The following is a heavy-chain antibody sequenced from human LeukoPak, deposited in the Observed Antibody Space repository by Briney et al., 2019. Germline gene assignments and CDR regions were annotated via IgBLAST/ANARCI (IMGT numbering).Heavy chain of an antibody. CDR1: GYTFTNYD. D-gene: IGHD6-13*01. CDR3: ARSHIAAAGGYYYYMDV. Sequence: ASVKVSCKASGYTFTNYDINWVRQAPGQGLEWMGWMNPNSGNTGYAQKFQGRVTITRNTSISTAYMELSSLRSEDTAVYYCARSHIAAAGGYYYYMDVWGKGTTVTVSS. J-gene: IGHJ6*03. V-gene: IGHV1-8*01. CDR2: MNPNSGNT.